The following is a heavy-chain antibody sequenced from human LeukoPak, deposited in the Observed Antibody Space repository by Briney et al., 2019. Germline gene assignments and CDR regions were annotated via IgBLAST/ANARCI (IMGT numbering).Heavy chain of an antibody. V-gene: IGHV4-34*01. CDR3: ASLYCTNGVCYTPDY. D-gene: IGHD2-8*01. J-gene: IGHJ4*02. CDR1: GGSFSGYY. Sequence: SETLSLTCAVYGGSFSGYYWSWIRQPPGKGLEWIGEINHSGSTNYNPSLKSRVTISVDTSKNQFSLKLSSVTAADTAVYCCASLYCTNGVCYTPDYWGQGTLVTVSS. CDR2: INHSGST.